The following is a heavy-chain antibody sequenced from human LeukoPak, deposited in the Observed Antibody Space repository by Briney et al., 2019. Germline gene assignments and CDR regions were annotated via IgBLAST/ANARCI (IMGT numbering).Heavy chain of an antibody. CDR3: ARVTLYAESALDY. J-gene: IGHJ4*02. V-gene: IGHV3-11*06. CDR2: ISGSSSYT. Sequence: GGSLRLSCAASGFTFSDYYMSWIRQAPGKGLEWVSYISGSSSYTIYADSVKGRFTISRDNAKNSPYLQMNSLRAEDTAVYYCARVTLYAESALDYWGQGTLVTVSS. D-gene: IGHD4-17*01. CDR1: GFTFSDYY.